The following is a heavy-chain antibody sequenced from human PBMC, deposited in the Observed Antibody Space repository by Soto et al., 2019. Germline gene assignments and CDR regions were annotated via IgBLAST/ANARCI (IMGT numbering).Heavy chain of an antibody. V-gene: IGHV3-33*08. CDR1: GFTFSSYA. CDR2: IWYDGSNK. Sequence: GGSLRLSCAASGFTFSSYAMGWVRQAPGKGLEWVAVIWYDGSNKYYADSVKGRFTISRDNSKDTLYLQINSLRAEDTAVYYCANPIPKTGTTFGFWGQGTLVTVSS. D-gene: IGHD1-1*01. J-gene: IGHJ4*02. CDR3: ANPIPKTGTTFGF.